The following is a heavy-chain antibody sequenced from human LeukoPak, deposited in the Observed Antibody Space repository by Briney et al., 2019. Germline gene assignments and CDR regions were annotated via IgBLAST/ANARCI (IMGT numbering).Heavy chain of an antibody. CDR3: ARAHYYGSGSYPSDY. V-gene: IGHV1-69*05. CDR1: GRTFSSYA. D-gene: IGHD3-10*01. CDR2: IIPIFGTA. J-gene: IGHJ4*02. Sequence: SVKVSCKASGRTFSSYAISWVRQAPGQGLEWMGRIIPIFGTADYAQKFQGRVTITTDESTSTAYMELSSLRSEDTAVYYCARAHYYGSGSYPSDYWGQGTLVTVTS.